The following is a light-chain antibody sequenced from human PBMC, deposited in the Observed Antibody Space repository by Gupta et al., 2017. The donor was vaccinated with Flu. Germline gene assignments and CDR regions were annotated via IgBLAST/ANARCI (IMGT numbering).Light chain of an antibody. CDR2: AAS. Sequence: ANRMTQSPSSFSASTGDRVTITCRASQGISSYLAWYQQKPGKAPKLLIYAASTLQSGVPSRFSGSGSGTDFTLTISGLQSEDFATYYCQQYYSYPRTFGQGTKVEIK. CDR1: QGISSY. V-gene: IGKV1-8*01. J-gene: IGKJ1*01. CDR3: QQYYSYPRT.